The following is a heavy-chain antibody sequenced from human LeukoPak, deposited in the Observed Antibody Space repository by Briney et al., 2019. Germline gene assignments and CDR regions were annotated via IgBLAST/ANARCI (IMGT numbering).Heavy chain of an antibody. CDR2: ISSSSSTI. CDR1: GFTFSGYS. V-gene: IGHV3-48*04. CDR3: ARDVRPLIHAFDI. Sequence: GGSLRPSCAASGFTFSGYSMNWVRQAPGKGLEWVSYISSSSSTIYYADSVKGRFTFSRDNAKNSLYLQMNSLRAEDTAVYYCARDVRPLIHAFDIWGQGTVVTVSS. J-gene: IGHJ3*02.